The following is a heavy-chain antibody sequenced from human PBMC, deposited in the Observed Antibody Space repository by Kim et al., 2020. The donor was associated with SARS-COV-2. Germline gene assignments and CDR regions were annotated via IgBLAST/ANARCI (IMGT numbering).Heavy chain of an antibody. D-gene: IGHD3-3*01. CDR1: GGSISSYY. J-gene: IGHJ4*02. CDR2: IYYSGST. V-gene: IGHV4-59*13. Sequence: SETLSLTCTVSGGSISSYYWSWIRQPPGKGLEWIGYIYYSGSTNYNPSLKSRATISVDTSKNQFSLKLSSVTAADTAVYYCARERRITIFGVVITHFDYWGQGTLVTVSS. CDR3: ARERRITIFGVVITHFDY.